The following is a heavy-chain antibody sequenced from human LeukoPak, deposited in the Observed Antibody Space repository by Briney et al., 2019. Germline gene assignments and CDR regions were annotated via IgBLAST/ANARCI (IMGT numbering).Heavy chain of an antibody. CDR1: GGSISSNY. V-gene: IGHV4-59*12. J-gene: IGHJ3*02. CDR3: ARARCGGGCPDAFDI. Sequence: KPSETLSLTCTVSGGSISSNYWSWIRQPPGKGLEWIGYIYYSGSTNYNPSLKSRVTISVDTSKKQFSLKLSSVTAADTAVYYCARARCGGGCPDAFDIWGQGTMVTVSS. D-gene: IGHD2-21*02. CDR2: IYYSGST.